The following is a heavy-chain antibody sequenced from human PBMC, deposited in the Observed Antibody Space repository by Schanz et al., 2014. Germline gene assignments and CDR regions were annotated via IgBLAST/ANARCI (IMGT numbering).Heavy chain of an antibody. Sequence: QVQLVQTGAEVKKPRASVRLACKASNNIFTQYYIHCVRQAPGQGLEWMGLINPYDDTIDYAKKFQGRFTMTRDTSTTTVYMELSSMRSDDTAMYYCARDGEAAAGCDYWGQGTLVTVSS. CDR1: NNIFTQYY. CDR2: INPYDDTI. V-gene: IGHV1-46*03. CDR3: ARDGEAAAGCDY. D-gene: IGHD6-13*01. J-gene: IGHJ4*02.